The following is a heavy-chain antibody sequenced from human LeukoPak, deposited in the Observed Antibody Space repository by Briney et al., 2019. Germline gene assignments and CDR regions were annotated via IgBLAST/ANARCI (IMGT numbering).Heavy chain of an antibody. Sequence: SETLSLTCTVSGGSISSYYWSWTRQPPGKGLEWIGYIYYSGSTNYNPSLKSRVTISVDTSKNQFSLKLSSVTAADTAVYYCARNVFRGMDVWGQGTTVTVSS. D-gene: IGHD2-21*01. CDR3: ARNVFRGMDV. CDR2: IYYSGST. J-gene: IGHJ6*02. CDR1: GGSISSYY. V-gene: IGHV4-59*01.